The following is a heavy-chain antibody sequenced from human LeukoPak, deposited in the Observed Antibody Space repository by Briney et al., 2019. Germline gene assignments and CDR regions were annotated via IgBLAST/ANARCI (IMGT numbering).Heavy chain of an antibody. CDR1: GFTSSGSS. CDR2: TNTDGSIT. Sequence: GGSLRLSCAASGFTSSGSSMHWVRPPPGRGLVWVSRTNTDGSITTYADSVKGRFNISRDTAKNTLYLQMNGLRAEYTAMYYCARVDLRGLFDVWGRGTLATVS. CDR3: ARVDLRGLFDV. D-gene: IGHD4-17*01. J-gene: IGHJ4*02. V-gene: IGHV3-74*01.